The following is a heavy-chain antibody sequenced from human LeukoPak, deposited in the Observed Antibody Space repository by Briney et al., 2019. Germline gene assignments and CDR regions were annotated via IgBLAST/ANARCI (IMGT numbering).Heavy chain of an antibody. CDR1: GYTFTSYG. V-gene: IGHV1-18*01. CDR3: ARDRDGYGLFDY. Sequence: ASVKVSCKASGYTFTSYGISWVRQAPGQGLEWMGWISAYNGNTNYAQKLQGRVTMTTDTSTSTAYMELRSLRSEDTAVHYCARDRDGYGLFDYWGQGTLVTVSS. CDR2: ISAYNGNT. J-gene: IGHJ4*02. D-gene: IGHD5-24*01.